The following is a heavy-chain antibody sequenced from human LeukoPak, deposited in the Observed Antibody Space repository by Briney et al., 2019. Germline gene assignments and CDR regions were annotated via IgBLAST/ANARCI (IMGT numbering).Heavy chain of an antibody. CDR2: MNQDGSEI. CDR3: ARRDGYSIFQH. J-gene: IGHJ1*01. D-gene: IGHD5-24*01. V-gene: IGHV3-7*03. Sequence: PGGSLRLSCVASGFTFSTSWMSWVRQAPGQGLEWVANMNQDGSEIYYVDSVKGRFTISRDNAKNSVYLQMNSLRAEDSAVYYCARRDGYSIFQHWGQGTLVTVSS. CDR1: GFTFSTSW.